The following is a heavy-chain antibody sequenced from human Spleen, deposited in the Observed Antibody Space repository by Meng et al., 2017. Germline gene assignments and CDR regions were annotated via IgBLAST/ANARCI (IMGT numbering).Heavy chain of an antibody. Sequence: SLKISCAASGFTFSSYSMNWVRQAPGKGLEWVSGITWNSGSIAYADSVKGRFTISRDNAKNYLYLQRNSLRAEDTALYYCAKDKRYGSGVGHAFDIWGQGTMVTVSS. CDR2: ITWNSGSI. CDR3: AKDKRYGSGVGHAFDI. J-gene: IGHJ3*02. D-gene: IGHD3-10*01. V-gene: IGHV3-9*01. CDR1: GFTFSSYS.